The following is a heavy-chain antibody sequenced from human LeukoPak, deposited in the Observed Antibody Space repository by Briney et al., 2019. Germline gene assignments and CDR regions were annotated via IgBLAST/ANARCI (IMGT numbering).Heavy chain of an antibody. Sequence: GGSLRLSCAASGFTVSSNYMSWVRQAPGKGLEWVSAISGSGGSTYYADSVKGRFTISRDNSKNTLYLQMNSLRAEDTAVYYCAIGIVVPAAIRPKSRFDYWGQGTLVTVSS. CDR1: GFTVSSNY. CDR3: AIGIVVPAAIRPKSRFDY. CDR2: ISGSGGST. V-gene: IGHV3-23*01. D-gene: IGHD2-2*01. J-gene: IGHJ4*02.